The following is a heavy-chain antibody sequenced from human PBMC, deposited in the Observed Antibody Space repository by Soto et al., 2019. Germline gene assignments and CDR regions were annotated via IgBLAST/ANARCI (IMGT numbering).Heavy chain of an antibody. CDR1: GYSFTSYW. V-gene: IGHV5-51*01. D-gene: IGHD5-18*01. J-gene: IGHJ6*02. Sequence: GESLKISCKGSGYSFTSYWIGWVRQMPGKGLEWMGIIYPGDSDTRYSPSFQGQVTISADKSISTAYLQWSSLKASDTAMYYCARHPLDNYTKLWLGGMDVWGQGTTVTVSS. CDR3: ARHPLDNYTKLWLGGMDV. CDR2: IYPGDSDT.